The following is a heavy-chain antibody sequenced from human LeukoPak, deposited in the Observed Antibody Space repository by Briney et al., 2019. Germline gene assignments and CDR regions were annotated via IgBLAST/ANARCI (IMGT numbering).Heavy chain of an antibody. Sequence: GEYLKISCKGSGYSFTSYWIGWVRHMPGKGLEWMGIIYPGDSDTRYSPSFQGQVTISADKSISTAYLQWSSLKASDTAVYYCTRQFYSGSYWHNWGQGTLVTVSS. D-gene: IGHD1-26*01. CDR2: IYPGDSDT. J-gene: IGHJ4*02. CDR1: GYSFTSYW. V-gene: IGHV5-51*01. CDR3: TRQFYSGSYWHN.